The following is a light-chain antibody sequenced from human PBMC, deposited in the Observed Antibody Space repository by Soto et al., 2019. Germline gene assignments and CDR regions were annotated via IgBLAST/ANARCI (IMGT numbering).Light chain of an antibody. CDR1: QGIRND. CDR3: PQDYNCPLT. V-gene: IGKV1-6*01. CDR2: AAS. Sequence: AIKMSLSPSSLSASVGDRVTITCRASQGIRNDLGWYQQKPGEAPKLLIYAASSLQSGVPSRFSGSGSGTDFTLTISSLQPEDFATYYCPQDYNCPLTFGGVTKVDIK. J-gene: IGKJ4*01.